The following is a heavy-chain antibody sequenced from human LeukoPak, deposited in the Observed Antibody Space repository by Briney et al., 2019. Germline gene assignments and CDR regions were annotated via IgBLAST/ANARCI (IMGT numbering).Heavy chain of an antibody. CDR3: ARNRAVAGTWDYFDY. Sequence: GGCLRLSCAASGFTFSSYWMSWVRQAPGKGLEWVANIKQDGSEKYYVDSVKGRFTISRDNAKNSLYLQMNSLRAEDTAVYYCARNRAVAGTWDYFDYWGQGTLVTVSS. CDR1: GFTFSSYW. V-gene: IGHV3-7*01. D-gene: IGHD6-19*01. CDR2: IKQDGSEK. J-gene: IGHJ4*02.